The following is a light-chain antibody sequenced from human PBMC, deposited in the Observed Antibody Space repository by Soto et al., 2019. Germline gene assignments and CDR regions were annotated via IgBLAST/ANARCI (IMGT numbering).Light chain of an antibody. J-gene: IGLJ2*01. CDR3: QSYDSSLSVV. Sequence: QTVVTQPPSVSGAPGQRVTISCTGSSSNIGAGYDVHWYQQLPGTAPKLLIYGNSNRPSEVPDRFSGSKSGTSASQAITGLQAEDEADYYCQSYDSSLSVVFGGGTKVTVL. CDR2: GNS. V-gene: IGLV1-40*01. CDR1: SSNIGAGYD.